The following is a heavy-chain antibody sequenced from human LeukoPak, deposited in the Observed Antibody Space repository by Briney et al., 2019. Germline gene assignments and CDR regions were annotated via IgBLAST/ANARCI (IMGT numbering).Heavy chain of an antibody. CDR1: GFTFSTSG. D-gene: IGHD3-3*01. J-gene: IGHJ5*02. V-gene: IGHV3-21*01. CDR2: ISSSGSFI. CDR3: ARGVSGVISWFDP. Sequence: GGSLRLSCAASGFTFSTSGMSWVRQAPGKGREWVSSISSSGSFIYYADSVKGRFTVSRDNAKNSLYLQMNSLRAEDTAVYYCARGVSGVISWFDPWGQGTLVTVSS.